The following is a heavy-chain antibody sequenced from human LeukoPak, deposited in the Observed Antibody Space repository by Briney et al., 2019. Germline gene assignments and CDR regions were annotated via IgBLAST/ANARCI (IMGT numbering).Heavy chain of an antibody. CDR2: ISGSGGST. CDR1: GFTFSSYG. V-gene: IGHV3-23*01. D-gene: IGHD5-12*01. CDR3: AKDWWGGYETGGWFDP. J-gene: IGHJ5*02. Sequence: PGGSLRLSCAASGFTFSSYGMSWVRQAPGKGLEWVSAISGSGGSTYYADSVKGRFTISRDNSKNTLYLQMSSLRAEDTAVYYCAKDWWGGYETGGWFDPWGQGTLVTVSS.